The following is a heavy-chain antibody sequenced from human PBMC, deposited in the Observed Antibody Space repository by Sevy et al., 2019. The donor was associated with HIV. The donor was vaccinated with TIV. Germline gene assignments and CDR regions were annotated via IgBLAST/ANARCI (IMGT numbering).Heavy chain of an antibody. CDR3: ARDGVAYDFSFDYGMDV. Sequence: GGSLRLSCAASGFTFSSYWMSWIRQAPGKGLEWVANIKQDGSEKYYVDSVKGRFTISRDNAKNSLYLQMNSLRAEDTAVYYCARDGVAYDFSFDYGMDVWGQWTTVTVSS. V-gene: IGHV3-7*01. J-gene: IGHJ6*02. CDR2: IKQDGSEK. D-gene: IGHD3-3*01. CDR1: GFTFSSYW.